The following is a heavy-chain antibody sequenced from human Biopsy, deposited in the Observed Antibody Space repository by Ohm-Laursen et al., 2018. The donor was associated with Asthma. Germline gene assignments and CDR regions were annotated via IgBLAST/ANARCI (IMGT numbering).Heavy chain of an antibody. V-gene: IGHV1-18*04. CDR1: GYTFRSYG. CDR3: ARHPYNFGGFDY. J-gene: IGHJ4*02. D-gene: IGHD5-24*01. CDR2: ISPFTGDT. Sequence: SSVKVSCKTSGYTFRSYGVSWVRQAPGQGLEWMGWISPFTGDTHFGQKFQGRVTMTTDTSTDAAYMELRSLRSDDTAVYYCARHPYNFGGFDYWGQGSLVLVSS.